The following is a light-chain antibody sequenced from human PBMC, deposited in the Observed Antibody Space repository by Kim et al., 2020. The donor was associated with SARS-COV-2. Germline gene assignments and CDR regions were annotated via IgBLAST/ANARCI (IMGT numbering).Light chain of an antibody. J-gene: IGLJ3*02. Sequence: PGQRVTISCTGGSSNIGAGYDVHWYQQIPGTAPKLLIYGNTNRPSGVPDRFSGSKSGTSASLAITGLQAEDEADYYCQSFDNSHWVFGGGTKLTVL. CDR2: GNT. CDR3: QSFDNSHWV. V-gene: IGLV1-40*01. CDR1: SSNIGAGYD.